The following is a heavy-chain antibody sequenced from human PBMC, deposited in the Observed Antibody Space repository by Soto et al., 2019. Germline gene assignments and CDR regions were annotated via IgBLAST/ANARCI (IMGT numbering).Heavy chain of an antibody. CDR2: ITCHGSAT. J-gene: IGHJ4*02. CDR1: GFSFSRYL. D-gene: IGHD3-22*01. V-gene: IGHV3-30-3*01. CDR3: ARDYYKYYDSSGYYRSPAY. Sequence: GGSLRLSFAASGFSFSRYLMAWVRQTPGQGLEWVALITCHGSATYYADSVKGRFTISRDNSRNTLFLQMNSLRAEDTAVYYCARDYYKYYDSSGYYRSPAYWGQGTLVTVSS.